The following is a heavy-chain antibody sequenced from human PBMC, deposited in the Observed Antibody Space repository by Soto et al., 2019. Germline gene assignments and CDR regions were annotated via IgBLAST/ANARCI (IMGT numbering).Heavy chain of an antibody. CDR3: AKDAWDSSSSRAFDI. CDR1: GFTFSSYA. D-gene: IGHD6-6*01. V-gene: IGHV3-23*01. CDR2: ISGSGSST. J-gene: IGHJ3*02. Sequence: GGSLRLSCAASGFTFSSYAMSWVRQDPGKGLEWVSAISGSGSSTYYADSVKGRFTSSRDNSKNTLYLQMNSLRAEDTAVYYCAKDAWDSSSSRAFDIWGQGTMVTVSS.